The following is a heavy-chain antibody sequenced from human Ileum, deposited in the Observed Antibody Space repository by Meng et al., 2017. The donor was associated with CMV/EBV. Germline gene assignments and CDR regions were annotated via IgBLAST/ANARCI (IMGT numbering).Heavy chain of an antibody. J-gene: IGHJ4*02. CDR2: TRYGSKWYY. D-gene: IGHD3-10*01. Sequence: QVQLHQAGPGLVKPLQTLSLTCAGDSVSISTESWNWIRQSPSRGLEWLGRTRYGSKWYYEYAVSVKSRITIIPDTSQNQISLQLNSVTPDDTAVYYCTYGWPLKYWGQGSLVTVSS. CDR3: TYGWPLKY. CDR1: DSVSISTES. V-gene: IGHV6-1*01.